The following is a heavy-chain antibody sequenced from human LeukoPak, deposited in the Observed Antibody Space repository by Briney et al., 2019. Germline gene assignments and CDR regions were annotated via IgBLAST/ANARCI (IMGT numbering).Heavy chain of an antibody. CDR2: IYHSGGA. Sequence: PSETLSLTCGVSGYSISSGYQWAWIRQSPGKGLEWIGSIYHSGGAHYNPSLKSRVTISVETPKNQFSLNMYSVTAADTAVYYCARDPRWLTPDCTSTSCYENYFDPWGQGTLVTVSS. D-gene: IGHD2-2*01. J-gene: IGHJ5*02. CDR1: GYSISSGYQ. V-gene: IGHV4-38-2*02. CDR3: ARDPRWLTPDCTSTSCYENYFDP.